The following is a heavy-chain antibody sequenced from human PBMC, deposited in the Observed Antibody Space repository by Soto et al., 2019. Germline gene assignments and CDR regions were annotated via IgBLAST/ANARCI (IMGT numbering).Heavy chain of an antibody. CDR2: IKQDGSEK. CDR3: SRSLDA. V-gene: IGHV3-7*01. J-gene: IGHJ5*02. CDR1: GGSVCSSNYY. Sequence: LSLTCTVSGGSVCSSNYYWSWIRQPPGKGLEWVGNIKQDGSEKNYVDSVKGRFTISRDNAKNSLYLQMSSLPAADSALYYCSRSLDAWGQGTLVTVSS.